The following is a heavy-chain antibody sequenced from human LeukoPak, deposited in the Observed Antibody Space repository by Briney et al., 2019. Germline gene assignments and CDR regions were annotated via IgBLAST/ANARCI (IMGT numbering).Heavy chain of an antibody. D-gene: IGHD4-17*01. CDR3: ASSSGDYGDYNLFDP. J-gene: IGHJ5*02. CDR2: ISSSGSTT. Sequence: NPGGSLRLSCAASGFTFSDYYMSWIRQAPGKGLEWVSYISSSGSTTYYADSVKGRFTISRDNAKNSLYLQMNSLRAEDTAVYYCASSSGDYGDYNLFDPWGQGTLVTVSS. CDR1: GFTFSDYY. V-gene: IGHV3-11*01.